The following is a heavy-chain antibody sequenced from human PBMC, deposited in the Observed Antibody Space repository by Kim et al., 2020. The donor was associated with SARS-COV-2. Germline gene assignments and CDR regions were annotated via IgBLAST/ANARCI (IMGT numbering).Heavy chain of an antibody. CDR2: ITGNGAVT. J-gene: IGHJ4*02. CDR3: AKRGVDAVMGRLCDY. D-gene: IGHD5-18*01. V-gene: IGHV3-23*01. Sequence: GSLRLSCAASGFTFSTHGMSWVRQAPGKGLEWVSAITGNGAVTYYADSVQGRFAISRDNSKNTLYLQMNSLRAEYTARYYCAKRGVDAVMGRLCDYWGQRTLITVAA. CDR1: GFTFSTHG.